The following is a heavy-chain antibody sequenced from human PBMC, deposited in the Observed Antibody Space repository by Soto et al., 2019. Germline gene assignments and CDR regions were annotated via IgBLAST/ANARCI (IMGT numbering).Heavy chain of an antibody. Sequence: QVQLVQSGAEVKKPGASVKVSCKASGYTFSNYGIHWVRQAPGQRLEWMGWINAGNGNTKYSEKFQGRVTITRDTSASTAYMERSSLRSEDTAVYYCASSGYSSGWYHWYFDFWGRGTLVTVSS. V-gene: IGHV1-3*01. CDR2: INAGNGNT. J-gene: IGHJ2*01. D-gene: IGHD6-19*01. CDR3: ASSGYSSGWYHWYFDF. CDR1: GYTFSNYG.